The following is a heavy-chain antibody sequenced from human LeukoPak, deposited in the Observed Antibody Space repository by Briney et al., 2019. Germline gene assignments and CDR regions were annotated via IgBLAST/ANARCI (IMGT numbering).Heavy chain of an antibody. J-gene: IGHJ4*02. V-gene: IGHV3-69-1*01. CDR2: SGRTGST. CDR1: GLRISDYY. CDR3: ARGGYSYGYSDY. Sequence: GGSLRLSCAASGLRISDYYMSWVRQAPGKGLEWVSVVYSGRTGSTYYAESAKGRFTISRDNAKNSLYLQMNSLRAEDTAMYYRARGGYSYGYSDYWGQGTLVTVSS. D-gene: IGHD5-18*01.